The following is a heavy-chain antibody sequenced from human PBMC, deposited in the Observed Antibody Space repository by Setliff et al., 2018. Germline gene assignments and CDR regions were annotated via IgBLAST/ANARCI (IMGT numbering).Heavy chain of an antibody. CDR2: LHTSGST. D-gene: IGHD1-26*01. J-gene: IGHJ4*02. CDR1: GASINSGTYY. CDR3: ARDNTTLGATDY. Sequence: SETLSLTCAVSGASINSGTYYWSWIRQPAGKGLEWVGRLHTSGSTTYNPSLQSRVTISVDTSKNHFSLNLTSVTAADTAVYFCARDNTTLGATDYWGQGTLVTVSS. V-gene: IGHV4-61*02.